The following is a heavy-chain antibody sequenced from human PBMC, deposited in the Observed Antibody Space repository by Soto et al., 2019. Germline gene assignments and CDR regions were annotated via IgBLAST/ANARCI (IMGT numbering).Heavy chain of an antibody. D-gene: IGHD6-19*01. CDR2: ISDSGAHT. CDR3: AKDQKAVTGLGAFDS. CDR1: GFTFDSYA. Sequence: EVQLLESGGGLVQPGGSLRLSCAASGFTFDSYAMSWVRQAPGKGLEWVSKISDSGAHTYFADSVKGRFTISRDNSKNTLYLQMDSLKADDTAEYYCAKDQKAVTGLGAFDSWGQGTLVTVSS. V-gene: IGHV3-23*01. J-gene: IGHJ4*02.